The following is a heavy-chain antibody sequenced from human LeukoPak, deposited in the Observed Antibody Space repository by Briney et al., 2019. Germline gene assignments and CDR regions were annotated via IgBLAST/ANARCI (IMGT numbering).Heavy chain of an antibody. J-gene: IGHJ4*02. CDR3: ARSGLLPAGGSYYDY. CDR2: INPNSGVA. Sequence: GASVNVSCKASGYTFFDYYIHWVRQAPGQGLEWMGWINPNSGVARYSQRFQGRVALTRDTSINTAYMEVRSLTSDDTAVYYCARSGLLPAGGSYYDYWGQGTLVTVSS. CDR1: GYTFFDYY. V-gene: IGHV1-2*02. D-gene: IGHD3-3*01.